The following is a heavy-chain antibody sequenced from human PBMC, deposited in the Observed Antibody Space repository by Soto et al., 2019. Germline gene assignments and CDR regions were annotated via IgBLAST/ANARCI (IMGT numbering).Heavy chain of an antibody. V-gene: IGHV3-48*02. CDR2: ISSSTTTM. J-gene: IGHJ5*02. D-gene: IGHD3-9*01. Sequence: QTGGSLRLSCAASGFTFNNFAMNWVRQAPGKGLEWVSFISSSTTTMYYADSVKGRFTISRDNAKNSLYLQMNSLRDEDTAVYFCARQYFSSGVSCFDPWGRGTLVTVSS. CDR1: GFTFNNFA. CDR3: ARQYFSSGVSCFDP.